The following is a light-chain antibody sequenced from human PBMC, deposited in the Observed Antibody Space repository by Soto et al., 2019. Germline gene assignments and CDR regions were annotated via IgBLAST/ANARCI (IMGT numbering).Light chain of an antibody. Sequence: QSALTQPASVSGSPGQSITISCTGTSNDIGDYNFVSWYQHHPGKAPKLMIFEVNNRPSGVSLRFSGSKSGNTASLTISGLQAEDEADYYCGSYTNTDTLVFGGGTKLTVL. CDR3: GSYTNTDTLV. CDR2: EVN. CDR1: SNDIGDYNF. V-gene: IGLV2-14*01. J-gene: IGLJ3*02.